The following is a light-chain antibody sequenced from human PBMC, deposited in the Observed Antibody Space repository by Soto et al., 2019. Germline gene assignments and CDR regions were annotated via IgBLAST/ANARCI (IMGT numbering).Light chain of an antibody. CDR2: DAS. Sequence: DIVLTQSPATLSLSPGNRVTLSCWANERISHSLAWYQQKPGQAPRILIYDASFRATGIPERFSGSGSGTDFTLSISSLEPEDFAVYYCQLSQQRSSWPPIAFGQGTRLDLK. CDR1: ERISHS. V-gene: IGKV3-11*01. CDR3: QLSQQRSSWPPIA. J-gene: IGKJ5*01.